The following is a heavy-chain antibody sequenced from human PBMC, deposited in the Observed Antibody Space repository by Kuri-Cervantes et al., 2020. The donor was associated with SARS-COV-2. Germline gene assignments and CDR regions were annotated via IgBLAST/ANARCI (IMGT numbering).Heavy chain of an antibody. Sequence: GVSLRLSCAASGFTFSSYAMHWVRQAPGKGLEWVAVISYDGSNKYYADSVKGRFTISRDNSKNTLYLQMNSLRAEDTAVYYCARDRGVDYCSSTSCPSGPFGPFDPWGQGTLVTVSS. CDR1: GFTFSSYA. J-gene: IGHJ5*02. CDR2: ISYDGSNK. CDR3: ARDRGVDYCSSTSCPSGPFGPFDP. D-gene: IGHD2-2*01. V-gene: IGHV3-30-3*01.